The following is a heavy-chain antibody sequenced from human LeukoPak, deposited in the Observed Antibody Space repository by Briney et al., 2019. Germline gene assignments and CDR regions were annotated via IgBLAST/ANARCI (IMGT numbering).Heavy chain of an antibody. Sequence: PSETLSLTCTVSGGSISSGSYYWSWIRQPAGKGLEWIGRIYISGSTNYNPSLKSRVTISVDTSKNQFSLKLSSVTAADTAVYYCARDFRYGSGSYYNPPGFDPWGQGTLVTVSS. CDR3: ARDFRYGSGSYYNPPGFDP. CDR1: GGSISSGSYY. J-gene: IGHJ5*02. D-gene: IGHD3-10*01. CDR2: IYISGST. V-gene: IGHV4-61*02.